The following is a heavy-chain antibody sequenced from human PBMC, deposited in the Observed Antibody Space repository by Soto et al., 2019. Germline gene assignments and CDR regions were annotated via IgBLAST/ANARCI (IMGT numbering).Heavy chain of an antibody. D-gene: IGHD1-7*01. CDR2: MSGSGGST. V-gene: IGHV3-23*01. CDR1: GFTFSSYA. CDR3: AKCPYNCNYEGHFDY. J-gene: IGHJ4*02. Sequence: GGSLRLSCAASGFTFSSYAMSWVRQAPGKGLEWVSAMSGSGGSTYYADSVNGRFTISRDNCKNTLYLQMNSLRAEDTAVYYCAKCPYNCNYEGHFDYWGQGTLVTVSS.